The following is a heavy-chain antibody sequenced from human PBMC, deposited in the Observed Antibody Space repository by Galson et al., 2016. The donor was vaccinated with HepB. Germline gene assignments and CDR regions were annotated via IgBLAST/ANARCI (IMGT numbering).Heavy chain of an antibody. CDR3: ARAGSKHGDPVDY. Sequence: LEWVSGIGVGGDTFYPDSVKGRFTVSRENGKNSLYLQMNSLRGGDTAVYYCARAGSKHGDPVDYWGPGTLVTVST. CDR2: IGVGGDT. J-gene: IGHJ4*02. D-gene: IGHD4-17*01. V-gene: IGHV3-13*04.